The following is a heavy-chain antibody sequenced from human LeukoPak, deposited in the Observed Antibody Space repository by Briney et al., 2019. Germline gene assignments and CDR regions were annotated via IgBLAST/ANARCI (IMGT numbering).Heavy chain of an antibody. CDR3: ARRAGGYSHPYDY. Sequence: GGSLRLSCAVSGFTVSGNYMSWVRQAPGKGLEWVSLIYSGGTTYYADSVKGRSTISRDNSKNTLYLQMNSLRAEDTAVYYCARRAGGYSHPYDYWGQGILVTVSS. CDR1: GFTVSGNY. D-gene: IGHD4-23*01. J-gene: IGHJ4*02. V-gene: IGHV3-53*01. CDR2: IYSGGTT.